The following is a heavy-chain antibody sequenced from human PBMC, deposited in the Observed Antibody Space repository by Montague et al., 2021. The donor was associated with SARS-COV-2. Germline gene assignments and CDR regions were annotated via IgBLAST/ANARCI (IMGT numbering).Heavy chain of an antibody. CDR2: IYNSGNT. CDR3: ARHRHYGDHSWDNWFHP. CDR1: GDSTSCPNCY. D-gene: IGHD4-17*01. J-gene: IGHJ5*02. V-gene: IGHV4-39*01. Sequence: SETLSLTCTVSGDSTSCPNCYWGWTRQPPGKGSAWIGTIYNSGNTYYNPSLKSRLTISIDTSKNQFSLKLSSVTAADTAVYYCARHRHYGDHSWDNWFHPWGQGTLVTVSS.